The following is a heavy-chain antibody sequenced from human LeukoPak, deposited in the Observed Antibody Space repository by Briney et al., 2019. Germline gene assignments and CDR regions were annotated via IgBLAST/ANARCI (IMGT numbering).Heavy chain of an antibody. V-gene: IGHV1-2*02. CDR3: ARGRDVLP. D-gene: IGHD3-9*01. CDR1: GYTFTGYY. Sequence: ASVKVSCKASGYTFTGYYIHWVRQAPGQGLEYMGWINPNSGGTNYAQKFQGRVTMTRDTSINTAYMELSSLTSDDTAVYYCARGRDVLPWGQGTLVTVSS. J-gene: IGHJ5*02. CDR2: INPNSGGT.